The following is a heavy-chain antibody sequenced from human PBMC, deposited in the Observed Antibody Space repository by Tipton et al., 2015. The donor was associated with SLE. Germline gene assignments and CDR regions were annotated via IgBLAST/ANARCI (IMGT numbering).Heavy chain of an antibody. V-gene: IGHV3-9*01. Sequence: SLRLSCAASGFTFDDYDMHWVRQAPGRGLEWVSGLSWNSGSIGYADSVKGRFTISRDNAKNSLYLQMNSLRAEDTALYYCAKGRIPMAQTTYYYGMAVGGQGTTVTVSS. CDR2: LSWNSGSI. D-gene: IGHD3-10*01. J-gene: IGHJ6*02. CDR3: AKGRIPMAQTTYYYGMAV. CDR1: GFTFDDYD.